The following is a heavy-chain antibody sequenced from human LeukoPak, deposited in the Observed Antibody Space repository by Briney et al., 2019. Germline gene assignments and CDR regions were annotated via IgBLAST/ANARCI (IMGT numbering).Heavy chain of an antibody. CDR2: ISGTGDET. CDR3: ARVRSEYSSSSPPDY. CDR1: GFIFKISA. Sequence: QTGGSLRLSCVASGFIFKISAMGWVRQAPGKGLEWVSVISGTGDETDYADSVRGNFTISRDNSMNTLFLQMDSLRVEDTAMYYCARVRSEYSSSSPPDYWGQGTLVTVSS. J-gene: IGHJ4*02. V-gene: IGHV3-23*01. D-gene: IGHD6-6*01.